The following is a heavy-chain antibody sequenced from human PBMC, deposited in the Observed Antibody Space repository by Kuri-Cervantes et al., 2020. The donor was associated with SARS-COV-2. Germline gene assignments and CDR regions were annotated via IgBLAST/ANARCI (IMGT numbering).Heavy chain of an antibody. CDR3: ARGGAVVTGGMDV. CDR1: GFTFSSYD. J-gene: IGHJ6*02. D-gene: IGHD2-21*02. Sequence: GESLKISCAASGFTFSSYDMHWVRQATGKGPEWVSAIGTAGDPYYPGSVKGRFTISRENAKNSLYLQMNSLRAGDTAVYYCARGGAVVTGGMDVWGQGTTVTVSS. CDR2: IGTAGDP. V-gene: IGHV3-13*05.